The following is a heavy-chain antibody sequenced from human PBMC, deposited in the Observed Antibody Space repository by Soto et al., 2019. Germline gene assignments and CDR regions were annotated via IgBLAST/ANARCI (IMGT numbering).Heavy chain of an antibody. V-gene: IGHV4-30-2*01. Sequence: SETLSLTCAISGAPITGGDYSWNWIRQPPGKGLEWIGYIFHGGSTYYNPSLRSRVTISVDRSRTQFSLKMSSVTAADTAVYYCARGRVVVPAAVMFNCLDPWGQGALVTVSS. D-gene: IGHD2-2*01. CDR1: GAPITGGDYS. CDR3: ARGRVVVPAAVMFNCLDP. J-gene: IGHJ5*02. CDR2: IFHGGST.